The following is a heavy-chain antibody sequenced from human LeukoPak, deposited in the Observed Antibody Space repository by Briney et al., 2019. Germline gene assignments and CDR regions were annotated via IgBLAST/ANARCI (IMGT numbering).Heavy chain of an antibody. CDR1: GFTFDDFG. Sequence: GGSLRLSCAASGFTFDDFGMSWVRQAPGKGLEWVSGINWDGGSTAYADSAKGRFTISRDNAKKSLYLQMNSLRAEDTALYYCAIPYGSGSPSPMDVWGKGTTVTVSS. V-gene: IGHV3-20*04. D-gene: IGHD3-10*01. CDR2: INWDGGST. CDR3: AIPYGSGSPSPMDV. J-gene: IGHJ6*03.